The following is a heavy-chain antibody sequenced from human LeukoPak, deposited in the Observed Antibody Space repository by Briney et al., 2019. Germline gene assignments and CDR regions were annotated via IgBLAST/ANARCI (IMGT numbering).Heavy chain of an antibody. J-gene: IGHJ2*01. D-gene: IGHD1-26*01. CDR1: GFTFSNYG. CDR3: ARGVVGATTGWYFDL. V-gene: IGHV3-33*01. CDR2: IWSDESNK. Sequence: PGGSLRLSCAASGFTFSNYGMHWVRQAPDKGLEWVAVIWSDESNKYYADSVKGRFTISRDNFKNTLYLHMNRLRAEDTTVYYCARGVVGATTGWYFDLWGRGTLVTVSS.